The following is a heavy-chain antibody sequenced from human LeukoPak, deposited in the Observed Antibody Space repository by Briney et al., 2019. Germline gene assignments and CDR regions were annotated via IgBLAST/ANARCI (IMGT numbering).Heavy chain of an antibody. D-gene: IGHD6-13*01. J-gene: IGHJ4*02. CDR2: ISYDGSNK. Sequence: GGSLRLSCAASGFTFSSYDMHWVRQAPGKGLEWVAVISYDGSNKYYADSVKGRFTISRDNSKNTLYLQMNSLRAEDTAVYYCAKIIGVQQQLVDYWGQGTLVTVSS. CDR1: GFTFSSYD. V-gene: IGHV3-30*18. CDR3: AKIIGVQQQLVDY.